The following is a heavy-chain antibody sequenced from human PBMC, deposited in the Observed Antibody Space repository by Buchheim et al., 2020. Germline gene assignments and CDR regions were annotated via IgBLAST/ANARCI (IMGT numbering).Heavy chain of an antibody. CDR2: ISSSGSTI. D-gene: IGHD3-22*01. CDR1: GFTFSSYE. CDR3: ASGYDSSGYYWYYYGMDV. J-gene: IGHJ6*02. V-gene: IGHV3-48*03. Sequence: EVQLVESGGGLVQPGGSLRLSCAASGFTFSSYEMNWVRQAPGKGLEWVSYISSSGSTIYYADSVKGRFTISRDNAKNSLYLQINGLRAEDTAVYYCASGYDSSGYYWYYYGMDVWGQGTT.